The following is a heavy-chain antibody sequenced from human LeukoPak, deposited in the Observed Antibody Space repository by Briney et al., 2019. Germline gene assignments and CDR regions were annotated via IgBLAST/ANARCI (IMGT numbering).Heavy chain of an antibody. V-gene: IGHV3-23*01. CDR1: GFTFSSYN. Sequence: GGSLRLFCAASGFTFSSYNMSWARQAPGKALEWVSAISGSGGSTYYAGSVKGRFTISRDNSKNTLYVQMNSLRAEDTAVYYCAIPDTAMVTTRVGYFDYWGQGTLVTVSS. CDR3: AIPDTAMVTTRVGYFDY. J-gene: IGHJ4*02. D-gene: IGHD5-18*01. CDR2: ISGSGGST.